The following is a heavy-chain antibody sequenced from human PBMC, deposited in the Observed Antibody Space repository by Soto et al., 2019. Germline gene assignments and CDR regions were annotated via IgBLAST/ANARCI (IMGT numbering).Heavy chain of an antibody. CDR1: GFTVSSNH. J-gene: IGHJ5*01. CDR2: IYSGGST. V-gene: IGHV3-66*01. Sequence: PGGSLRLSCAASGFTVSSNHMSWVRQAPGKGLEWVSDIYSGGSTYYADSVKDRFTISTDSSKNTLYLQMSGLRVEDTAVYYCARDWDVYGDSSGLGWFDSWGQGTPVTVSS. CDR3: ARDWDVYGDSSGLGWFDS. D-gene: IGHD2-8*01.